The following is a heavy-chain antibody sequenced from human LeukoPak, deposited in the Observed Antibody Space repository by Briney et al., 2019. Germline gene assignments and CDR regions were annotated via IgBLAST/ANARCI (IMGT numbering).Heavy chain of an antibody. CDR2: MRPDGISK. D-gene: IGHD6-19*01. Sequence: PGGSLRLSCAASAFSFSAYGVHWVRQGPGKGLEWVAFMRPDGISKYYADSMKGRFAVSRDSSKNVVYLQMYSLRADDTAVYYCAKDWPSDWCLDYWGQGTLVTVSS. CDR3: AKDWPSDWCLDY. V-gene: IGHV3-30*02. J-gene: IGHJ4*02. CDR1: AFSFSAYG.